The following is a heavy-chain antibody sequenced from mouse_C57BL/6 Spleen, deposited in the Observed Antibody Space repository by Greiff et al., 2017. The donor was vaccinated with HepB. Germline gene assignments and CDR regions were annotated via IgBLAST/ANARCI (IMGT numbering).Heavy chain of an antibody. Sequence: QVQLKESGAELAKPGASVKLSCKASGYTFTSYWMHWVKQRPGQGLEWIGYINPSSGYPKYNQKFQDKATLTAAKSSSTAYMQLRRLTYEDSAVYYCARERKWSYAMDYWGQGTSVTVSS. CDR3: ARERKWSYAMDY. J-gene: IGHJ4*01. CDR2: INPSSGYP. CDR1: GYTFTSYW. V-gene: IGHV1-7*01. D-gene: IGHD1-3*01.